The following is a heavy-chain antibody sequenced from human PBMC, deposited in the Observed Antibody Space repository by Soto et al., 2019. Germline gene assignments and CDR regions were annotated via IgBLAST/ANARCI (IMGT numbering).Heavy chain of an antibody. CDR1: GGSITNFH. CDR3: AAYDSEGYFDY. J-gene: IGHJ4*02. V-gene: IGHV4-59*01. D-gene: IGHD3-22*01. CDR2: VYFSGST. Sequence: PSETLSLTCTDSGGSITNFHWSWIRQPPGKGLEWIGYVYFSGSTKYNPSFKSRVTMSIDTSKNEFSLRLISVTAADSAAYFCAAYDSEGYFDYWGQGALVTVSS.